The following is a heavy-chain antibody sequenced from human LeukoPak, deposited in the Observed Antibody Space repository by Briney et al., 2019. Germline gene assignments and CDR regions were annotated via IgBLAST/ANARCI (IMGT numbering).Heavy chain of an antibody. V-gene: IGHV4-59*08. Sequence: SETLSLTCTVSGGSISIDYWSWIRQPPGKGLEWIGYISYSGSTNYNPSLKNRVTILKDTSKNQFSLKVSSVTAADTAVYYCARHWSSSGWLIDYWGQGTLVTVSS. D-gene: IGHD6-19*01. CDR1: GGSISIDY. CDR2: ISYSGST. CDR3: ARHWSSSGWLIDY. J-gene: IGHJ4*02.